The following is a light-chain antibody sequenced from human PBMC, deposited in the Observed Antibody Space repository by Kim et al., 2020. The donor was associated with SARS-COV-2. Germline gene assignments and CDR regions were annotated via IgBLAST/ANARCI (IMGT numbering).Light chain of an antibody. CDR3: QQYGSSPST. V-gene: IGKV3-20*01. J-gene: IGKJ2*01. Sequence: LSPGERATLSCRASQSVSSSYVAWYQQKPGQAPRLLIYAASSRAPGIPDRFSGSGSGTDFTLTISRLEPEDSAVYYCQQYGSSPSTFGQGTKLEI. CDR1: QSVSSSY. CDR2: AAS.